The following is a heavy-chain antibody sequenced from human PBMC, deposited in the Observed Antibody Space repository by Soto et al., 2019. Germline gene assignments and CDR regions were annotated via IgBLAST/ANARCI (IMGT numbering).Heavy chain of an antibody. D-gene: IGHD6-13*01. V-gene: IGHV3-7*01. Sequence: GGSLRLSCAASGFTFSSYWMSWVRQAPGKGLEWVANIKQDGSEKYYVDSVKGRFTISRDNAKNSLYLQMNSLRAEDTAVYYCARVPEYSSSFFFDYWGHGTLVTVSS. CDR2: IKQDGSEK. CDR1: GFTFSSYW. J-gene: IGHJ4*01. CDR3: ARVPEYSSSFFFDY.